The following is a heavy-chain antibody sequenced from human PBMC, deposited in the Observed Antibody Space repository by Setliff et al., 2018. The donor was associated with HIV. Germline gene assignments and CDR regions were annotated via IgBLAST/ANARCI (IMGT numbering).Heavy chain of an antibody. CDR3: ARFPMYSSSWYFYYYYMDV. V-gene: IGHV5-51*01. CDR2: IYPGDSDT. Sequence: PGESLKISCKGSGYSFTSYWIGWVRQMPGKGLEWMGIIYPGDSDTRYSPSFQGQVTISGDKSISTAYLQWSSLKAADTAMYYCARFPMYSSSWYFYYYYMDVWGKGTTVTVSS. J-gene: IGHJ6*03. CDR1: GYSFTSYW. D-gene: IGHD6-13*01.